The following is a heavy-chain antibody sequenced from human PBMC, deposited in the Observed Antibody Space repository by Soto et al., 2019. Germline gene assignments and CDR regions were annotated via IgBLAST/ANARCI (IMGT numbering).Heavy chain of an antibody. CDR2: ISYDGSNK. V-gene: IGHV3-30*18. D-gene: IGHD3-22*01. Sequence: PVGSLRLSCAASGFTFSSYGVLWVRQAPGKGLEWVALISYDGSNKYYADSVKGRFTISRDNSKNTLYLQMNSLRAEDTAVYYCAKDTYYHDSSGYYVFDYWGQGTLVTVSP. CDR1: GFTFSSYG. CDR3: AKDTYYHDSSGYYVFDY. J-gene: IGHJ4*02.